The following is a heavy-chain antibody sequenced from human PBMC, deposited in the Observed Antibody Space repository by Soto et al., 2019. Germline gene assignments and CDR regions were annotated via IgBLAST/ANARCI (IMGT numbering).Heavy chain of an antibody. Sequence: EVELLQSGGDLVQPGGSLRLSCAASGFTFSSYDINWVRQAPGKGLEWVSAICIYANTYYAGSVKGRFTISRDDSRNTVYLQLNSVRVDDTAVYYCAKESTAGSPGDYFDSWGQGTLVTVSS. V-gene: IGHV3-23*01. J-gene: IGHJ4*02. CDR3: AKESTAGSPGDYFDS. CDR1: GFTFSSYD. CDR2: ICIYANT.